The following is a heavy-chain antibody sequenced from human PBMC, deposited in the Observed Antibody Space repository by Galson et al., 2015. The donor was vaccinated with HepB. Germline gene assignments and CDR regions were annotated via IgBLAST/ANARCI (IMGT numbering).Heavy chain of an antibody. J-gene: IGHJ6*02. CDR2: ISYDRTNK. Sequence: SLRLSCAASGFTFSSYAMHWVRQAPGMGLKWVAVISYDRTNKYYADSVKGRFTISRDDSKNTLYLQMNSPRSEDTAVYSCARGGLFCSGGSCYRYYNYGMDVWGQGTTVTVAS. CDR3: ARGGLFCSGGSCYRYYNYGMDV. CDR1: GFTFSSYA. V-gene: IGHV3-30*04. D-gene: IGHD2-15*01.